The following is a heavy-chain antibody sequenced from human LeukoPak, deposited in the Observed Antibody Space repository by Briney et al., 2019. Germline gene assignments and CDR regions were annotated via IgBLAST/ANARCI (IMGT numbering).Heavy chain of an antibody. D-gene: IGHD1-26*01. J-gene: IGHJ4*02. V-gene: IGHV3-48*03. CDR1: GLTFSSYE. CDR3: ARALLGGPFDY. CDR2: ISSSGATI. Sequence: GGSLRLSCAASGLTFSSYEINWVRQAPGKGLEWVSYISSSGATIYYADSVKGRFTISRDNAKNSLYLQMNSLRAEDTAVYYCARALLGGPFDYWGQGTLVTVSS.